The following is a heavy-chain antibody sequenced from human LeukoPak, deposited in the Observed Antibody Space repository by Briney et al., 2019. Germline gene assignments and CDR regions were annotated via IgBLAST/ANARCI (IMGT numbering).Heavy chain of an antibody. D-gene: IGHD3-9*01. CDR3: ASPNAVSYDILTGPFDH. Sequence: GGSLRLSCAASGFTFSSYAMSWVRQAPGKGLEWVSAISGSGGSTYYADSVKGRFTISRDNSKNTLYLQMNSLRAEDTAVYYCASPNAVSYDILTGPFDHWGQGTLVTVSS. CDR1: GFTFSSYA. J-gene: IGHJ4*02. CDR2: ISGSGGST. V-gene: IGHV3-23*01.